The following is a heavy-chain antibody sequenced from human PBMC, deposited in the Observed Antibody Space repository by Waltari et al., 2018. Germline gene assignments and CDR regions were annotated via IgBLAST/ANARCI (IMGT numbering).Heavy chain of an antibody. Sequence: QVQLQESGPGLLKPSETLALTCAVSGYSISRPSYWGWIRQPPGQGLEWIGSIHHSGSTYYNPSLMTRVTISLDTSKNQFSLKMTSVTAADTAVYYCARDRGIWFGELIYAGGDYYYYMDVWGKGTTVTVSS. J-gene: IGHJ6*03. CDR2: IHHSGST. V-gene: IGHV4-38-2*02. CDR1: GYSISRPSY. CDR3: ARDRGIWFGELIYAGGDYYYYMDV. D-gene: IGHD3-10*01.